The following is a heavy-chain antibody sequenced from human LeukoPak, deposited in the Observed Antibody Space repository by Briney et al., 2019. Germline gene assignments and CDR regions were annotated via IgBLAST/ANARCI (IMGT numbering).Heavy chain of an antibody. D-gene: IGHD1-1*01. CDR1: GFTFSNAW. V-gene: IGHV3-15*01. CDR2: IKSKTDGGTT. Sequence: GGSLRLSCATSGFTFSNAWMSWVRQAPGKGLEWVGRIKSKTDGGTTDYAAPVKGRFTISRDDSKNTLYLQMNSLKTEDTAVYYCTTETSNWNDEGWFDPWGQGTLVTVSS. J-gene: IGHJ5*02. CDR3: TTETSNWNDEGWFDP.